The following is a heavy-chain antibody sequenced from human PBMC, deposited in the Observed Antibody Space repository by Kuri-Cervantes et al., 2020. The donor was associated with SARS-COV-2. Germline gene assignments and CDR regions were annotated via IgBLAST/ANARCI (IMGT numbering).Heavy chain of an antibody. J-gene: IGHJ2*01. CDR3: ARAHAYDFWSGYSHWYFDL. V-gene: IGHV1-8*03. D-gene: IGHD3-3*01. CDR2: MNPNSGNT. CDR1: GYTFTSYD. Sequence: ASVKVSCKASGYTFTSYDINWVRQATGQGLDWMGCMNPNSGNTGYAQKLQGRVNITRDTSISTAYMELSSLRSEDTAVYYCARAHAYDFWSGYSHWYFDLWGRGTLVTVST.